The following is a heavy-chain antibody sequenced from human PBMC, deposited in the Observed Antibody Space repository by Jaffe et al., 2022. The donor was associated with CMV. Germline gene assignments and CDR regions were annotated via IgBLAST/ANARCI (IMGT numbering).Heavy chain of an antibody. Sequence: QVQLVESGGGVVQPETSLRLSCEASGFTFSSYGIHWVRQAPGKGLEWVAVISHDGTTKYYADSVKGRFTISRDNSKNTLYLQMNSLRTEDTAVYYCAKKAETYSGRSAFDIWGQGTMVTVSS. CDR2: ISHDGTTK. CDR1: GFTFSSYG. D-gene: IGHD2-15*01. V-gene: IGHV3-30*18. CDR3: AKKAETYSGRSAFDI. J-gene: IGHJ3*02.